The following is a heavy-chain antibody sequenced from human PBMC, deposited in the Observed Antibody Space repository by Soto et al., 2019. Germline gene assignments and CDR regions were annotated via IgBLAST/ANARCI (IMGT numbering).Heavy chain of an antibody. Sequence: SETLSLTCTVSGGSISSYYWSWIRQPPGKGLEWIGYIYYSGSTNYNPSLKSRVTITVDMSKNQFSLTLSSVTAADTAVYYCARTDVDTAMVTGFDYWGQGTLVTVSS. CDR3: ARTDVDTAMVTGFDY. V-gene: IGHV4-59*01. D-gene: IGHD5-18*01. CDR1: GGSISSYY. J-gene: IGHJ4*02. CDR2: IYYSGST.